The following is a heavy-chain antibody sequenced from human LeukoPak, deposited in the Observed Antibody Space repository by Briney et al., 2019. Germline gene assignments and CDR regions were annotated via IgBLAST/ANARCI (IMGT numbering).Heavy chain of an antibody. CDR3: AREGNLITFGGVIVYDAFDI. D-gene: IGHD3-16*02. CDR1: GGTFSNYA. Sequence: GASVKVSCKASGGTFSNYAISWVRQAPGQGLEWMGGIIPIFGTANYAQKFQGRVTITADESTSAAYMELSSLRSEDTAVYYCAREGNLITFGGVIVYDAFDIWGQGTMVTVSS. V-gene: IGHV1-69*13. J-gene: IGHJ3*02. CDR2: IIPIFGTA.